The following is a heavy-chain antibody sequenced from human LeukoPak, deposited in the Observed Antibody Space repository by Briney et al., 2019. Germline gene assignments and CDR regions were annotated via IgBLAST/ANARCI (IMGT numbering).Heavy chain of an antibody. D-gene: IGHD6-13*01. CDR1: GGSISSSSYY. CDR2: IYYSGST. CDR3: ARLRSAAGSGPSDY. V-gene: IGHV4-39*01. J-gene: IGHJ4*02. Sequence: SETLSLTCTVSGGSISSSSYYWGWIRQPPGKGLEWIGSIYYSGSTYYNPSLKSRVTISVDTSKNQFSLKLSSVTAADTAVYYCARLRSAAGSGPSDYWGQGALVTVSP.